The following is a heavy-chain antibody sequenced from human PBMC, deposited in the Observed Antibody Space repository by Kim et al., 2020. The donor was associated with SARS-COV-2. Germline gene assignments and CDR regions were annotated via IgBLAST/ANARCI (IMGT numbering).Heavy chain of an antibody. V-gene: IGHV1-69*01. J-gene: IGHJ6*02. CDR3: ARNKRDGYNLYYYYGMDV. Sequence: QGRVTITADESTSTAYMELSSLRSEDTAVYYCARNKRDGYNLYYYYGMDVWGQGTTVTVSS. D-gene: IGHD5-12*01.